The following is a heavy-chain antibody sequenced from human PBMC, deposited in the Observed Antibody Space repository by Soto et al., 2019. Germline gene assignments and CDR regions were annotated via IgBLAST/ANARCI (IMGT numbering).Heavy chain of an antibody. CDR1: GGSFSGYY. CDR2: INHSGST. J-gene: IGHJ6*02. CDR3: ARGRLYDYVWGSYRPRRYYGMDV. Sequence: SETLSLTCAVYGGSFSGYYWSWIRQPPGKGLEWIGEINHSGSTNYNPSLKSRVTISVDTSKNQFSLKLSSVTAADTAVYYCARGRLYDYVWGSYRPRRYYGMDVWGQGTTVTVSS. D-gene: IGHD3-16*02. V-gene: IGHV4-34*01.